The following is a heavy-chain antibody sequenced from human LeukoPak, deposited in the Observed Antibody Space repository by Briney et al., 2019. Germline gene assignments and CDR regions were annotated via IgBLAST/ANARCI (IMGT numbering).Heavy chain of an antibody. CDR2: INHSGST. V-gene: IGHV4-38-2*02. Sequence: SETLSLTCTVSGYSISSGYYWGWIRQPPGKGLEWIGEINHSGSTNYNPSLKSRVTISVDTSKNQFSLKLSSVTAADTAVYYCARGHYSNYAFDYWGQGTLVTVSS. CDR1: GYSISSGYY. CDR3: ARGHYSNYAFDY. D-gene: IGHD4-11*01. J-gene: IGHJ4*02.